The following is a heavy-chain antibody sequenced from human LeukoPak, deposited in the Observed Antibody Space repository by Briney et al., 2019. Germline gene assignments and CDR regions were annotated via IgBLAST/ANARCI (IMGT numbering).Heavy chain of an antibody. D-gene: IGHD3-3*01. CDR3: ARGVSYYDFWSGYTFDY. V-gene: IGHV4-59*01. J-gene: IGHJ4*02. Sequence: PSETLSLTCTVSGGSISSYYWSWLRQPPGKGLEWIGYIYYSGSTNYNPSLKSRVTISVDTSKNQFSLKLSSVTAADTAVYYCARGVSYYDFWSGYTFDYWGQGTLVTVSS. CDR1: GGSISSYY. CDR2: IYYSGST.